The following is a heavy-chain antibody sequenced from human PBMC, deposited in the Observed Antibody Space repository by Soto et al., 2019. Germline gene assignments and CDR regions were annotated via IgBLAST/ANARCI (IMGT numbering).Heavy chain of an antibody. CDR3: AKENSGYSSGPFDY. J-gene: IGHJ4*02. V-gene: IGHV3-30*18. CDR1: GFTFSSYG. CDR2: ISYDGSNK. D-gene: IGHD6-19*01. Sequence: GGSLRLSCAASGFTFSSYGMHWVRQAPGKGLEWVAVISYDGSNKYHADSVKGRFTISRDNSKNTLYLQMNSLRAEDTAVYYCAKENSGYSSGPFDYWGQGTLVTVSS.